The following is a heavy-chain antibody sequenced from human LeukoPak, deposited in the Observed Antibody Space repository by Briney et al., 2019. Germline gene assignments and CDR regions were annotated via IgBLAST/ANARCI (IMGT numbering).Heavy chain of an antibody. D-gene: IGHD6-19*01. CDR1: GYTFTSYD. J-gene: IGHJ6*02. V-gene: IGHV1-8*01. CDR3: ARTPSGWFPLFYDYYGMDV. CDR2: MNPNSGNT. Sequence: ASVKVSCKASGYTFTSYDINWVRQATGQGLEWMGWMNPNSGNTDYAQKFQGRVTMTRNTSISTAYMELSSLRSEDTAVYYCARTPSGWFPLFYDYYGMDVWGQGTTVTVSS.